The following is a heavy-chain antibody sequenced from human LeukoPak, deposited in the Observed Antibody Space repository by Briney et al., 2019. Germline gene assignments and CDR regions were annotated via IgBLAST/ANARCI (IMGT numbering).Heavy chain of an antibody. CDR1: GFTLGEYA. CDR3: TRMTCSSTSCYPDAFDI. CDR2: VRSKAYGGTT. Sequence: GGSLRLSCTASGFTLGEYAMSWVRQAPGKGREWVGFVRSKAYGGTTEYAASVKGRFTISRDDSKLIAYLQMNSLKSEDRAVYYCTRMTCSSTSCYPDAFDIWGQGTMVTVSS. V-gene: IGHV3-49*04. J-gene: IGHJ3*02. D-gene: IGHD2-2*01.